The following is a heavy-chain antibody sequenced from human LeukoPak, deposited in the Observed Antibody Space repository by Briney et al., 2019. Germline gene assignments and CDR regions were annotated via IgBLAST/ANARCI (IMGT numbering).Heavy chain of an antibody. CDR2: GDYTGLT. J-gene: IGHJ4*02. CDR3: ARFQYYFDY. Sequence: PSETLSLTCSVSGCSISSTKDYWGWIRQPPGNGLEWIVSGDYTGLTYDNPALESRVTISVNTSKNQFSRNRSSVTAAETAVYYCARFQYYFDYWGEGNPVTVSS. V-gene: IGHV4-39*01. CDR1: GCSISSTKDY.